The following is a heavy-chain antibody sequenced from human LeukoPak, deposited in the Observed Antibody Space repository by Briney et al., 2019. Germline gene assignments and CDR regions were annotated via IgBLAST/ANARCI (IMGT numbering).Heavy chain of an antibody. J-gene: IGHJ4*02. V-gene: IGHV4-39*01. CDR3: ARQGGYGSGSYDY. D-gene: IGHD3-10*01. Sequence: SETLSLTCTVSGASISINTYYWAWIRQPPGKGLEWIANIYYNGITYYNPSLKSRVTISVDTSKYQFSLKLTSVTAADTAVYYCARQGGYGSGSYDYWGQGTLVTVSS. CDR2: IYYNGIT. CDR1: GASISINTYY.